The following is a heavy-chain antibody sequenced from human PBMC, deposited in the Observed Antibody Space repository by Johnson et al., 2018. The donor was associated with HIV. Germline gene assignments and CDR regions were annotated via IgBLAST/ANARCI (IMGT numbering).Heavy chain of an antibody. CDR3: TTDADSSSWNDAFDI. D-gene: IGHD6-13*01. CDR1: GMTFSDLR. V-gene: IGHV3-15*01. CDR2: IRSKTDGGPT. Sequence: VQLVESGGGLVKPGGSLRLSCAASGMTFSDLRMNWVRQAPGKGLEWVGRIRSKTDGGPTDYAAPVTGRFTISRDDSKNTLYLQMNSLKTEDTAVYYCTTDADSSSWNDAFDIWGQGTMVTVSS. J-gene: IGHJ3*02.